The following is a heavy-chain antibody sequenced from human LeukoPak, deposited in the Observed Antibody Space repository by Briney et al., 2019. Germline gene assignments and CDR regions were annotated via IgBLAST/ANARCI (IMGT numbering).Heavy chain of an antibody. Sequence: PSETLSLTCTVSGASFRSYYWSWIRQPPGKGLDWIAYIYHTGRTNYNPSLKSRVTISVDTSKNQFSLRLNSVTAADTAVYYCARWYYYGSGWAFDYWGQGTLVTVPS. D-gene: IGHD3-10*01. J-gene: IGHJ4*02. CDR3: ARWYYYGSGWAFDY. CDR1: GASFRSYY. CDR2: IYHTGRT. V-gene: IGHV4-59*01.